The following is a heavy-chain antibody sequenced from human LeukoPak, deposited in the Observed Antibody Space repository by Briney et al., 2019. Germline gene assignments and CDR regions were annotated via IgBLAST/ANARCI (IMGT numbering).Heavy chain of an antibody. CDR2: MSGNGAST. V-gene: IGHV3-23*01. Sequence: GGSLRLSCEASGFVFSSYGMSWVRQAPGKGLEWVSTMSGNGASTFYVDSVKGRFTVSRDNSKNTLYLQMNSLRAEDTAVYYCAKLGGASRHYFDYWGQGTLVTVSS. J-gene: IGHJ4*02. CDR3: AKLGGASRHYFDY. CDR1: GFVFSSYG.